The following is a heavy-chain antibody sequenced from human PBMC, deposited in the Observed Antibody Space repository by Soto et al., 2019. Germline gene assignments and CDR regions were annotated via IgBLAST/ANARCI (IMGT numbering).Heavy chain of an antibody. J-gene: IGHJ4*02. CDR1: GFTFSSSA. CDR2: ISGGGLNT. CDR3: AKDHVLRGVIITNYFDY. Sequence: GGPLRLSCAASGFTFSSSAMSWVRQAPGKGLEWVSGISGGGLNTYYADSVKGRFTISRDNSKNTLYLQMNILGAEDTAVYYCAKDHVLRGVIITNYFDYWGQGTLVTVSS. D-gene: IGHD3-10*01. V-gene: IGHV3-23*01.